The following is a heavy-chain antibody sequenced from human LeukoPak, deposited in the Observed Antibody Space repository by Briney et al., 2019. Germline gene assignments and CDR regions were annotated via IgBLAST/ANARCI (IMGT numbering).Heavy chain of an antibody. CDR2: INTDGSST. CDR3: VRQAQEDY. V-gene: IGHV3-74*01. Sequence: GGSLRLSCAASGFTFSSYWMHWVRQAPGKGLVWVSRINTDGSSTSYADSVKGRFTISRDNAKNTLYLQMDSLRSEDTGVYYCVRQAQEDYWGQGTLVTVSS. CDR1: GFTFSSYW. J-gene: IGHJ4*02.